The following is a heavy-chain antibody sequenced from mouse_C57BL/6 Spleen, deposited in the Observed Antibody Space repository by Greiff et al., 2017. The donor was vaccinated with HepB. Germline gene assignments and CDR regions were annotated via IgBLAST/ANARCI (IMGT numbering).Heavy chain of an antibody. V-gene: IGHV1-80*01. J-gene: IGHJ1*03. D-gene: IGHD1-1*01. CDR1: GYAFSSYW. Sequence: QVHVKQSGAELVKPGASVKISCKASGYAFSSYWMNWVKQRPGKGLEWIGQIYPGDGDTNYNGKFKGKATLTADKSSSTAYMQLSSLTSEDSAVYFCAREGDGRRYFDVWGTGTTVTVSS. CDR3: AREGDGRRYFDV. CDR2: IYPGDGDT.